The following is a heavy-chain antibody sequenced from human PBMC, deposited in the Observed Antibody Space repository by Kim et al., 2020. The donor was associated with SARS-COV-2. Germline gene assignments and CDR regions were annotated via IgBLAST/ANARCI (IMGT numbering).Heavy chain of an antibody. V-gene: IGHV4-59*08. CDR3: ARHGGNDAFDI. CDR2: S. J-gene: IGHJ3*02. Sequence: SNYNPSLKSRVTISVDTSKNQFSRKLSSVTAADTAVYYCARHGGNDAFDIWGQGTMVTVSS. D-gene: IGHD2-15*01.